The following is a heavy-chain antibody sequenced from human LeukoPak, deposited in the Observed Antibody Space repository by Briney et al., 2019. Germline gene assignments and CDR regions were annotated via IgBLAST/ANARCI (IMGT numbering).Heavy chain of an antibody. CDR3: ARGGGLDV. Sequence: GGSLRLSCAASGFTFSSYWMDWARQAPGKGLEWVASINHNGNVNYYVDSVKGRFTISRDNAKNSLYLQMSNLRAEDTAVYFCARGGGLDVWGQGATVTVSS. CDR1: GFTFSSYW. CDR2: INHNGNVN. V-gene: IGHV3-7*03. J-gene: IGHJ6*02. D-gene: IGHD3-16*01.